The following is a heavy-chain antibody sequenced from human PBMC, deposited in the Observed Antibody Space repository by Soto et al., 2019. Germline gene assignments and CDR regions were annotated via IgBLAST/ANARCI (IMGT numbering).Heavy chain of an antibody. V-gene: IGHV1-3*01. CDR3: ARDLQANY. CDR1: GYTFTSYA. D-gene: IGHD1-26*01. J-gene: IGHJ4*02. CDR2: INGGNSNT. Sequence: QVQLVQSGAEVKKPGASVKVSCTASGYTFTSYAMHWVRQAPGQRLEWMGWINGGNSNTKYSQKFQGRVTITRDTAASTAYMELSSLRSEDTAVYYCARDLQANYWGQGTPVTVYS.